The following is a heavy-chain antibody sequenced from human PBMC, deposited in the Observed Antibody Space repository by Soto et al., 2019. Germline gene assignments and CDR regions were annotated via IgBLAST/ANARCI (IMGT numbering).Heavy chain of an antibody. CDR3: ARDRSSSLYYYGMDV. D-gene: IGHD6-6*01. CDR2: IYYSGST. V-gene: IGHV4-59*01. J-gene: IGHJ6*02. CDR1: GGSISSYY. Sequence: SETLSLTCTVSGGSISSYYWSWIRQPPGKGLEWIGYIYYSGSTNYNPSLKSRVTISVDTSKNQFSLKLSSVTAADTAVYYCARDRSSSLYYYGMDVRGQGTTVTVS.